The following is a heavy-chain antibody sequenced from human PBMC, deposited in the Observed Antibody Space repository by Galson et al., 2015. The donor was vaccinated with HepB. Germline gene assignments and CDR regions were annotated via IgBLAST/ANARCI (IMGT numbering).Heavy chain of an antibody. V-gene: IGHV3-7*01. D-gene: IGHD6-19*01. J-gene: IGHJ4*02. Sequence: SLRLSCAASGFTFSSYWMSWVRQAPGKGLEWVANIKQDGSEKYYVDSVKGRFTISRDNAKNSLYLQMNSLRAEDTAVYYCARAVSSGWYHLGYWGQGTLVTVSS. CDR3: ARAVSSGWYHLGY. CDR2: IKQDGSEK. CDR1: GFTFSSYW.